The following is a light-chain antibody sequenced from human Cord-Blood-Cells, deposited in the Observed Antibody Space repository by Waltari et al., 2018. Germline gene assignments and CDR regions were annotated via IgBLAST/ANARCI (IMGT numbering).Light chain of an antibody. J-gene: IGLJ3*02. Sequence: QSVLTQPASVSGSPGQSITISCTGTSSDVGSYNLVSWYQQHPGKAPKLMIYEGSKRPSVVSNRFSGSKSGNTASLTISGLQDEDEADYYCCSYAGSSTWVFGGGTKLTVL. V-gene: IGLV2-23*01. CDR2: EGS. CDR3: CSYAGSSTWV. CDR1: SSDVGSYNL.